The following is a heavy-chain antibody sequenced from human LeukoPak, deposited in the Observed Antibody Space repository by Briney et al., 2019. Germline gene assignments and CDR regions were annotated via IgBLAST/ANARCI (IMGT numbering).Heavy chain of an antibody. D-gene: IGHD6-13*01. CDR3: AAYSSSWYPFDY. CDR2: INPSGGST. V-gene: IGHV1-46*01. J-gene: IGHJ4*02. CDR1: GYTFTGYY. Sequence: GASVKVSCKASGYTFTGYYMHWVRQAPGQGLEWMGIINPSGGSTSYAQKFQGRVTMTRDTSTSTVYMELSSLRSEDTAVYYCAAYSSSWYPFDYWGQGTLVTVSS.